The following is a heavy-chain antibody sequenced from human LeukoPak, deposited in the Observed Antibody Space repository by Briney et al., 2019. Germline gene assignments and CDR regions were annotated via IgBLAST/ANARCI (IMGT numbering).Heavy chain of an antibody. D-gene: IGHD3-22*01. CDR2: INWNGGST. CDR1: GFPYDDYG. J-gene: IGHJ4*02. CDR3: ARASGYYYYFDY. Sequence: GGSLRLSCAASGFPYDDYGMRWVRQAPGKGLEWVSGINWNGGSTDYADSVKGRLTISRDKAKNSLYLQMNSLRAEDTALYYCARASGYYYYFDYWGQGTLVTVSS. V-gene: IGHV3-20*04.